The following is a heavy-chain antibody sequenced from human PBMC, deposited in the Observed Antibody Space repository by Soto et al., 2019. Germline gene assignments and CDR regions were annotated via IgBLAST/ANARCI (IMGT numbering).Heavy chain of an antibody. Sequence: GGSLRLSCAASGFTFSSYGMHWVRQAPGKGLEWVAVIWYDGSNKYYADSVKGRFTISRDNSKNTLYLQMNSLRAEDTAVYYCARVGCSSTSCYGAFDYWGQGTPVTVSS. V-gene: IGHV3-33*01. CDR3: ARVGCSSTSCYGAFDY. D-gene: IGHD2-2*01. J-gene: IGHJ4*02. CDR1: GFTFSSYG. CDR2: IWYDGSNK.